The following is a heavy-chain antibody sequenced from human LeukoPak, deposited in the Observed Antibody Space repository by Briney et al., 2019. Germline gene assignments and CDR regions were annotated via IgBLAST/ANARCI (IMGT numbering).Heavy chain of an antibody. CDR1: GGSISSYY. J-gene: IGHJ5*02. V-gene: IGHV4-59*01. D-gene: IGHD5-12*01. CDR3: ARGGSGYANTWFDP. CDR2: IYYSGST. Sequence: PSETLSLTCTVSGGSISSYYWSWIRQPPGKGLEWIGYIYYSGSTNYNPSLKSRVTISVDTSKTQFSLKLSSVTAADTAVYYCARGGSGYANTWFDPWGQGTLVTVSS.